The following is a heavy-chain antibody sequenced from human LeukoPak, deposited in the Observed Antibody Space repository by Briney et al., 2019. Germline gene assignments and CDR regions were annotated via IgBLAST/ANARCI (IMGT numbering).Heavy chain of an antibody. Sequence: PSETLSLTCTVSGGSISSGGYYWSWIRQPPGKGLEWIGYIYHSGSTYYNPSLKSRVTISVDRSKNQFSLKLSSVTAADTAVYYCARDDGERHLDYWGQGTLVTVSS. CDR2: IYHSGST. D-gene: IGHD3-10*01. V-gene: IGHV4-30-2*01. CDR1: GGSISSGGYY. J-gene: IGHJ4*02. CDR3: ARDDGERHLDY.